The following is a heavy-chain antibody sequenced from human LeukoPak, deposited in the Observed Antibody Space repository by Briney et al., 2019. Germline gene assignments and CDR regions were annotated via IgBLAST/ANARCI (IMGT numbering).Heavy chain of an antibody. CDR2: IYHSGST. J-gene: IGHJ3*02. CDR3: ASKFYDMGEPGAFDI. Sequence: PSETLSLTCAVSGGYISSSNWWSWVRQPPGKGLEWIGEIYHSGSTNYNPSLKSRVTISVDKSKNQFSLKLSSVTAADTAVYYCASKFYDMGEPGAFDIWGQGTMVTVSS. CDR1: GGYISSSNW. D-gene: IGHD3-16*01. V-gene: IGHV4-4*02.